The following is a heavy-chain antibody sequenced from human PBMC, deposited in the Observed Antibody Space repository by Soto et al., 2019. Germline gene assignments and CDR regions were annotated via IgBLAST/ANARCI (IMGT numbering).Heavy chain of an antibody. D-gene: IGHD3-22*01. J-gene: IGHJ3*02. Sequence: WGSLRLSCAASGFTLSYYWMHWIRQAPGKGLVWVSGIDTDGSSTSYADSVKGRFTISRDNAKNTLYLQMNSLRAEDTAVYYCARKKKALTTQDAFDIWGQGTMVTVSS. CDR3: ARKKKALTTQDAFDI. V-gene: IGHV3-74*01. CDR1: GFTLSYYW. CDR2: IDTDGSST.